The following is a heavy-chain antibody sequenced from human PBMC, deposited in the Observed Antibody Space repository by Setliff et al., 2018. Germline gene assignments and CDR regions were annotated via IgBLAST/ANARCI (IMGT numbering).Heavy chain of an antibody. D-gene: IGHD2-15*01. CDR3: ARAKTRIFGV. V-gene: IGHV4-4*02. J-gene: IGHJ6*04. CDR1: GGSISSINW. CDR2: IYHSGRT. Sequence: SETLSLTCAVSGGSISSINWWSWVRHPPGKGLEWSGEIYHSGRTKYNPSLKSRVTITVDKSKNQFSLKLRSVTAADTAVSYCARAKTRIFGVWGKGTTVTVSS.